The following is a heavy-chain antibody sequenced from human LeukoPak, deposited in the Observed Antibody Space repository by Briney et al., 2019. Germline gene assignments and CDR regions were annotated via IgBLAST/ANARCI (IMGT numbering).Heavy chain of an antibody. CDR1: GFTFSSYW. CDR2: IKQDGSEK. CDR3: ARLDDFWSGYWGNYYYYMDV. Sequence: GGSLRLSCAASGFTFSSYWMSWVRQAPGKGLEWVANIKQDGSEKYYVDSVKGRFTSSRDNAKNSLYLQMNSLRAEDTAVYYCARLDDFWSGYWGNYYYYMDVWGKGTTVTVSS. D-gene: IGHD3-3*01. J-gene: IGHJ6*03. V-gene: IGHV3-7*01.